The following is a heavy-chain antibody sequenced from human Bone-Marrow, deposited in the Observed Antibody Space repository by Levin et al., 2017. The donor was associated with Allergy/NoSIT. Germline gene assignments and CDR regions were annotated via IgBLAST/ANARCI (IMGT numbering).Heavy chain of an antibody. CDR2: IIPIFGTA. D-gene: IGHD3-16*01. CDR1: GGTFSSYA. J-gene: IGHJ6*02. Sequence: VASVKVSCKASGGTFSSYAISWVRQAPGQGLEWMGGIIPIFGTANYAQKFQGRVTITADESTSTAYMELSSLRSEDTAVYYCARLTSYDYVWGRTTNYYYGMDVWGQGTTVTVSS. CDR3: ARLTSYDYVWGRTTNYYYGMDV. V-gene: IGHV1-69*13.